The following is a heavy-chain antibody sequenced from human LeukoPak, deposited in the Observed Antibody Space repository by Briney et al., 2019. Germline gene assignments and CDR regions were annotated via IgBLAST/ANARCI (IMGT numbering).Heavy chain of an antibody. Sequence: GGSLRLSCAASGFTFSSYWMSWVRQAPGKGLEWVANIKQDGSEKYYVDSVKGRFTISRDNAKNSLYLQMNSLRAEDTAVYYCAREGAYYDSSGRDGYAFDIWGQGTMVTVSS. CDR3: AREGAYYDSSGRDGYAFDI. J-gene: IGHJ3*02. CDR2: IKQDGSEK. D-gene: IGHD3-22*01. V-gene: IGHV3-7*01. CDR1: GFTFSSYW.